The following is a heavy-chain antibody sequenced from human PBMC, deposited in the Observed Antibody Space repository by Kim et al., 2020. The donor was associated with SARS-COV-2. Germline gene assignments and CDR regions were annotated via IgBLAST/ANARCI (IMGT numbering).Heavy chain of an antibody. CDR2: ISAYNGNT. J-gene: IGHJ6*02. V-gene: IGHV1-18*01. CDR3: ARGGSYQLLFFYGMDV. D-gene: IGHD2-2*01. Sequence: ASVKVSCKASGYTFTSYGISWVRQAPGQGLEWMGWISAYNGNTNYAQKLQGRVTMTTDTSTSTAYMELRSLRSDDTAVYYCARGGSYQLLFFYGMDVWGQGTTVTVSS. CDR1: GYTFTSYG.